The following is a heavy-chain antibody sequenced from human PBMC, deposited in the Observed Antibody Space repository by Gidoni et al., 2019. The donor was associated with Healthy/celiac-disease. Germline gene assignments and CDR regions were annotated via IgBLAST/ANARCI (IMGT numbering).Heavy chain of an antibody. Sequence: EVQLVQSGAEVKKPGESLTICGKGSGSSFTSYWIGWVRQMPGKGLDWMGIIYPGDSDTRYSPSFQGQVTISADKSISTAYLQWSILKASDTAMYYCARQIFRAAAGGTNWFDPWGQGTLVTVSS. J-gene: IGHJ5*02. CDR3: ARQIFRAAAGGTNWFDP. CDR1: GSSFTSYW. CDR2: IYPGDSDT. D-gene: IGHD6-13*01. V-gene: IGHV5-51*01.